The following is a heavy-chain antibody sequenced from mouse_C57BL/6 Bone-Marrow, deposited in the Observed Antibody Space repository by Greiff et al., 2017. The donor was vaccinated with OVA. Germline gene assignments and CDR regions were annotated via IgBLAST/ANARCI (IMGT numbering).Heavy chain of an antibody. CDR2: IYPGDGDT. D-gene: IGHD2-1*01. V-gene: IGHV1-82*01. CDR3: ARWGVYGNSFDY. J-gene: IGHJ2*01. Sequence: VQLQQSGPELVKPGASVKISCKASGYAFSSSWMNWVKQRPGTGLEWIGRIYPGDGDTNYNGKFKGKATLTADKSSSTAYMQLSSLTSEDSAVYFCARWGVYGNSFDYWGQGTTLTVSS. CDR1: GYAFSSSW.